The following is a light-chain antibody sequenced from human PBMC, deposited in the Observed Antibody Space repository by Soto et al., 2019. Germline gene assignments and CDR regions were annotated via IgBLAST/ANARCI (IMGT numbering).Light chain of an antibody. CDR2: GAS. CDR3: QQNYNLPPT. J-gene: IGKJ1*01. Sequence: PGDRATLYGRACSSVTDDQLAWYQQKPGKAPRILIYGASSRAAGIPERLSGSGYGTDFTITISSMQNEDFAMYQCQQNYNLPPTFGHGTKVDIK. CDR1: SSVTDDQ. V-gene: IGKV3-20*01.